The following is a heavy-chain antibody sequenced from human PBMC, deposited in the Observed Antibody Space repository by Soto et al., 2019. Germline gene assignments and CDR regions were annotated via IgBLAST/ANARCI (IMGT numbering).Heavy chain of an antibody. D-gene: IGHD6-19*01. Sequence: ASVKVSCKASGYTFTSYGISWVRQAPGQGIEWMGWISAYNGNTNYAQKLQGRVTMTTDTSTSTAYMELRSLRSDDTAVYCCARVRIAVAGPTPYYYYGMDVWGQGTTVTVSS. CDR3: ARVRIAVAGPTPYYYYGMDV. J-gene: IGHJ6*02. V-gene: IGHV1-18*04. CDR1: GYTFTSYG. CDR2: ISAYNGNT.